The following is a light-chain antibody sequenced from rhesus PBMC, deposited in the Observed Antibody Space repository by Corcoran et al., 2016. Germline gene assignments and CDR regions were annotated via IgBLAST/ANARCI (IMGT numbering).Light chain of an antibody. J-gene: IGKJ3*01. CDR3: QHYYSTPFT. CDR1: QGITND. Sequence: DIQMTQSPSSLSASVGDRVTITCRASQGITNDLAWSQQKPGETPKLLIYKASSLQIGIPSRFSGSGSRTDFTLTISSLQSEDFATYYCQHYYSTPFTFGPGTKLDIK. V-gene: IGKV1-25*01. CDR2: KAS.